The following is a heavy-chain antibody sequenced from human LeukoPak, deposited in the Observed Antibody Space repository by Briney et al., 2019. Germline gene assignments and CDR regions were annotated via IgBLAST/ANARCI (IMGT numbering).Heavy chain of an antibody. J-gene: IGHJ6*02. V-gene: IGHV3-21*01. Sequence: NSGGSLRLSCAASGFTSSSYSMDWVRQAPGKGLEWVSSISSSSSYIYYADSVKGRFTISRENAKNSLYLQMNSLRAEDTAVYYCARDLWNPAAAGLGYYYYYYYGMDVWGQGTTVTVSS. CDR2: ISSSSSYI. CDR3: ARDLWNPAAAGLGYYYYYYYGMDV. CDR1: GFTSSSYS. D-gene: IGHD6-13*01.